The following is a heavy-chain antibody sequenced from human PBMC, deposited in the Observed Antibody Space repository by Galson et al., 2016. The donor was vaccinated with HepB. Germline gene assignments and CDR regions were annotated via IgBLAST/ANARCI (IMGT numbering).Heavy chain of an antibody. V-gene: IGHV3-53*01. CDR3: GTSSRAWAADAFDI. Sequence: SLRLSCAASGFTVDTYHMGWVRQAPGKGLEWVSVIFSGGGTSDADSVRGRFSISRDHSKSTLYLQMNSLRVEDTALYYCGTSSRAWAADAFDIWGQGTMVTVSS. CDR1: GFTVDTYH. J-gene: IGHJ3*02. D-gene: IGHD6-13*01. CDR2: IFSGGGT.